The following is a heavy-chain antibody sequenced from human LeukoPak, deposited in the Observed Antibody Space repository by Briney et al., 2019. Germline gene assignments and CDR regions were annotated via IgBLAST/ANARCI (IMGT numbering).Heavy chain of an antibody. CDR1: GGSFSGYY. CDR3: ARGGYFDY. Sequence: SETLSLTCAVYGGSFSGYYWSWIRQPPGKGLEWIGEIKHSGSTNYNPSLKSRVTISVGTSKNQFSLKLSSVTAADTAVYYCARGGYFDYWGQGTLVTVSS. J-gene: IGHJ4*02. CDR2: IKHSGST. V-gene: IGHV4-34*01.